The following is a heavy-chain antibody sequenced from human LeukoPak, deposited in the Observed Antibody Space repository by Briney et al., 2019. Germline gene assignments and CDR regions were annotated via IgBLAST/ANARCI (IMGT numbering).Heavy chain of an antibody. Sequence: SETLSLTCTVSGGSISSYYWSWIRQPPGKGLEWIGYIYYCGSTNYNPSLKRRVTISVDTSRNQFSLKLSSVTAADTAVYYCARGSSGWSKVNWFDPWGQGTLVTVSS. CDR2: IYYCGST. J-gene: IGHJ5*02. V-gene: IGHV4-59*01. D-gene: IGHD6-19*01. CDR3: ARGSSGWSKVNWFDP. CDR1: GGSISSYY.